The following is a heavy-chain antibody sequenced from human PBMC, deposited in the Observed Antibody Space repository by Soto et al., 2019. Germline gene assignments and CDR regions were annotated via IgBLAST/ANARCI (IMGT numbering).Heavy chain of an antibody. V-gene: IGHV3-48*01. J-gene: IGHJ4*02. CDR1: GFTFSSYS. CDR2: ISSSSSTI. Sequence: GGSLRLSCAASGFTFSSYSMNWVRQAPGKGLEWVSYISSSSSTIYYADSVKGRFTISRDNAKNSLYLQMNSLRAEDTAVYYCARDRGNYGDYVYGYFYSGQGTLVTVSS. D-gene: IGHD4-17*01. CDR3: ARDRGNYGDYVYGYFY.